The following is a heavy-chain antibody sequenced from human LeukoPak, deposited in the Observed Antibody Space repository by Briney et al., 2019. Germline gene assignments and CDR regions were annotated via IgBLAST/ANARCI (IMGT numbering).Heavy chain of an antibody. CDR1: GGSISSSSYY. V-gene: IGHV4-39*01. J-gene: IGHJ4*02. CDR3: ARRSDYMDS. CDR2: IYYSGST. Sequence: SETLSLTCTVSGGSISSSSYYWGWIRQPPGKGLEWIGSIYYSGSTYYNPSLKSRVTISVDTSKNQFSLKLSSVTAADTAVYYCARRSDYMDSWGQGTLVTVSS.